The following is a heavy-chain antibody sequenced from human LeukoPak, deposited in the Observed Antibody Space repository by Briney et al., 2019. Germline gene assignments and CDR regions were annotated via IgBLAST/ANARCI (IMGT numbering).Heavy chain of an antibody. CDR2: INPNSGGT. V-gene: IGHV1-2*06. CDR3: ASTIKVRGVIMNWFDP. D-gene: IGHD3-10*01. J-gene: IGHJ5*02. CDR1: GYTFTGYY. Sequence: ASVKVSCKASGYTFTGYYTHWVRQAPGQGLEWMGRINPNSGGTNYAQKFQGRVTMTRDTSISTAYMELSRLRSDDTAVYYCASTIKVRGVIMNWFDPWGQGTLVTVSS.